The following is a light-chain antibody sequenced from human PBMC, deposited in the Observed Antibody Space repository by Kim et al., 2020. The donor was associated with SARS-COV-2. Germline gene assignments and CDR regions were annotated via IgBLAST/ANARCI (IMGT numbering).Light chain of an antibody. J-gene: IGKJ4*01. V-gene: IGKV3-15*01. Sequence: EIVMTQSPATLSVSPGERATLSCRASQSISNNLAWYQQKPGQAPRLLIFGASTRATGIPARFSGSGSGTEFTLTISSLQSVDFAVYYCQQYNTWPPLTFGGGTKVDIK. CDR3: QQYNTWPPLT. CDR2: GAS. CDR1: QSISNN.